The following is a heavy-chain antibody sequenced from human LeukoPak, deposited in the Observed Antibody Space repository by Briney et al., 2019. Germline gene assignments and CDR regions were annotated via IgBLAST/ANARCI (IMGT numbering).Heavy chain of an antibody. J-gene: IGHJ6*02. D-gene: IGHD6-13*01. Sequence: PSETLSLTCTVSGGSISSVGYYWSWIRQHPGKGLEWIGYIYYSGSTYYNPSLKSRVTISIDTSKNQFSLRLSSVTAADTAVYYCATDSGHLAVAGTGMDVWGQGTTVTVSS. V-gene: IGHV4-31*03. CDR3: ATDSGHLAVAGTGMDV. CDR1: GGSISSVGYY. CDR2: IYYSGST.